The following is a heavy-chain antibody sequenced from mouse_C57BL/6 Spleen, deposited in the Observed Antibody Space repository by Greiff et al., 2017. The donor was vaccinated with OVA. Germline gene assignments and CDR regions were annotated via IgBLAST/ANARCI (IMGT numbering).Heavy chain of an antibody. J-gene: IGHJ4*01. D-gene: IGHD1-1*01. CDR3: TRGGYGSSYAMDY. Sequence: EVMLVESGAGLVKPGGSLKLSCAASGFTFSSYAMSWVRQTPEKRLEWVAYISSGGDYIYYADTVKGRFTISRDNARNTLYLQMSSLKSEDTAMYYCTRGGYGSSYAMDYWGQGTSVTVSS. V-gene: IGHV5-9-1*02. CDR2: ISSGGDYI. CDR1: GFTFSSYA.